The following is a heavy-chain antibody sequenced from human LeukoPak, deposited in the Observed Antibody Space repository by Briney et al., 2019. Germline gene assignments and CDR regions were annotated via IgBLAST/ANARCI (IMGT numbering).Heavy chain of an antibody. CDR3: ARAGYSSAWASRFDP. V-gene: IGHV4-59*01. Sequence: SETLSLTCTVSGGSMSSYYWSWIRQPAGKGLEWIGYIYYSGSTNYNPSLKSRITISVDTSKNQFSLKLSSVTAADTAVYYCARAGYSSAWASRFDPWGQGTLVTVSS. J-gene: IGHJ5*02. CDR2: IYYSGST. CDR1: GGSMSSYY. D-gene: IGHD6-19*01.